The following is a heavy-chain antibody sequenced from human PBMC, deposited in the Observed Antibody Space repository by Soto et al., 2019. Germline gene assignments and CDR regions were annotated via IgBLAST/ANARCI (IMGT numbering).Heavy chain of an antibody. Sequence: GASVKVSCKASGYTFTGYYMHWVRQAPGQGLEWMGWINPNSGGTNYAQKFQGWVTMTRDTSISTAYMELSRLRSDDTAVYYCARDSKAYSNSPNNWFDPWGQGTLVTVSS. CDR2: INPNSGGT. V-gene: IGHV1-2*04. J-gene: IGHJ5*02. CDR1: GYTFTGYY. D-gene: IGHD6-13*01. CDR3: ARDSKAYSNSPNNWFDP.